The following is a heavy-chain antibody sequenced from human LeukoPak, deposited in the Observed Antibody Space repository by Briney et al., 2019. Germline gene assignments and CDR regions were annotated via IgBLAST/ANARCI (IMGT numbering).Heavy chain of an antibody. V-gene: IGHV3-9*01. Sequence: GGSLRLSCAASGFTFDDYALHWVRQAPGKGLEWVSGISWNSGIIGYVDSVKGRFTISRDNAKNSLYLLMNSLRAEDTALYYCAKALYSSGRDALDIWGQGTMVTVSS. CDR3: AKALYSSGRDALDI. CDR1: GFTFDDYA. D-gene: IGHD6-19*01. J-gene: IGHJ3*02. CDR2: ISWNSGII.